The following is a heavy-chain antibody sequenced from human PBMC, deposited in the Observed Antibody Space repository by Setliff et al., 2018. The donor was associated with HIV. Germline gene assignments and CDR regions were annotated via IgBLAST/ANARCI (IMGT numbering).Heavy chain of an antibody. D-gene: IGHD3-3*01. J-gene: IGHJ4*02. Sequence: GSLRLSCAASGFTFSNYWMSWVRQAPGKGLEWIGYIYIYNSGSTNYNPSLTSRVTISADTSRNQFSLKLTSVTAADTAIYYCARGVNFDYWGQGTQVTVSS. CDR3: ARGVNFDY. V-gene: IGHV4-59*01. CDR2: IYIYNSGST. CDR1: GFTFSNYW.